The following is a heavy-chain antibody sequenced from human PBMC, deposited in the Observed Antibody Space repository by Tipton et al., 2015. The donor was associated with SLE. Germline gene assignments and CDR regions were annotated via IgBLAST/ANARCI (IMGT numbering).Heavy chain of an antibody. CDR3: AKDNFDGAFTFDY. CDR1: GFTFSNYN. V-gene: IGHV3-43*01. CDR2: IYSGDST. Sequence: SLRLSCAASGFTFSNYNMNWVRQAPGKGLEWVSIIYSGDSTKYADSVRGRFTISRDNRKNYLFLQMNSLKTEDTARYYCAKDNFDGAFTFDYRGQGTLVTVSS. J-gene: IGHJ4*02. D-gene: IGHD3-9*01.